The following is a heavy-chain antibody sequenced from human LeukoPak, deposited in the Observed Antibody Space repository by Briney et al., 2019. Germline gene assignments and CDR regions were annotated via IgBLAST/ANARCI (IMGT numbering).Heavy chain of an antibody. CDR2: ISSSSNYI. CDR3: ARFWSGHYNFDY. Sequence: GGSLRLSCAASGFTVSSNYMNWVRQAPGKGLEWVSSISSSSNYIYYADSVKGRFTISRDNAKNSLYLQMNSLRAEDTAVYYCARFWSGHYNFDYWGQGTPVTVSS. J-gene: IGHJ4*02. D-gene: IGHD3-3*01. V-gene: IGHV3-21*06. CDR1: GFTVSSNY.